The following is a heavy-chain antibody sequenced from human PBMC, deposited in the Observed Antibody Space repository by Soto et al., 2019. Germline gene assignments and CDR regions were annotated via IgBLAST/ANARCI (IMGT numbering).Heavy chain of an antibody. CDR3: AREVERGYSYGYLEY. Sequence: QVQLVQSGAEVKKPGASVKVSCKASGYTFTSYYMHWVRQAPGQGLEWMGIINPSGGSTSYAQKFKGRVTMTRDTSTSTVYMELSSLRSEDTAVYYCAREVERGYSYGYLEYWGQGTRVTVSS. D-gene: IGHD5-18*01. J-gene: IGHJ4*02. CDR1: GYTFTSYY. CDR2: INPSGGST. V-gene: IGHV1-46*01.